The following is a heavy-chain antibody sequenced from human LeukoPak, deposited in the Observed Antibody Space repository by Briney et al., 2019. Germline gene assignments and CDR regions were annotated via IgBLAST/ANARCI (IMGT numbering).Heavy chain of an antibody. Sequence: PSETLSLTCTVSGGSISSYYWSWIRQPAGKGLEWIGRIYTSGSTNYNPSLKSRVTISVDTSKNQFSLKLSSVTAADTAVYYCARGLWFGELDRFDPWGQGTLVTVSS. J-gene: IGHJ5*02. V-gene: IGHV4-4*07. CDR2: IYTSGST. CDR3: ARGLWFGELDRFDP. D-gene: IGHD3-10*01. CDR1: GGSISSYY.